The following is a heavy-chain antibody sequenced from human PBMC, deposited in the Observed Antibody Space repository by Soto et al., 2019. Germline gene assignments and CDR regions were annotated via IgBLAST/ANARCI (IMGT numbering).Heavy chain of an antibody. Sequence: QVQLVESGGGLVKPGGSLRLSCAASGFRFSDFHMSWIRQAPGKGLEWISYIRDSGSYVYYANSVKGRLTVSRVNAKNSLYLQMSRPGAEDTAVYYCARGAGGGGAFDRWRQGTMVTVSS. CDR1: GFRFSDFH. CDR3: ARGAGGGGAFDR. V-gene: IGHV3-11*01. J-gene: IGHJ3*01. D-gene: IGHD3-10*01. CDR2: IRDSGSYV.